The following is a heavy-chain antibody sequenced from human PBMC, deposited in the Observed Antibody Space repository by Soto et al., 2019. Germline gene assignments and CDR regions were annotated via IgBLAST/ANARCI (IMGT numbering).Heavy chain of an antibody. Sequence: PSETLSLTCTVSGASISGGTYYWTWIRQAPGKGLEWVGHIYYTGSTNYNPALNDRVTISVDTSKNHFSLQLTSVAAADTAVDYCARGAGFSYASTWFDIWGQGTLVTVSS. CDR3: ARGAGFSYASTWFDI. CDR1: GASISGGTYY. J-gene: IGHJ5*02. V-gene: IGHV4-61*03. D-gene: IGHD5-18*01. CDR2: IYYTGST.